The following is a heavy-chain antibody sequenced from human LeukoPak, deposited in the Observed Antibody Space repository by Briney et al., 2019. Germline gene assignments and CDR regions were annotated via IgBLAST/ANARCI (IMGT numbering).Heavy chain of an antibody. D-gene: IGHD1-1*01. V-gene: IGHV3-33*01. CDR3: GRDWKLDY. CDR2: IWYDGSNK. Sequence: GRSLRLSCAASGFTFSSYGMHWVRQAPVKGLEWVAVIWYDGSNKYYADSVKGRITISRDNSKNTLYLQMNSLRAEDTAIYYCGRDWKLDYWGQGDLVTVSS. J-gene: IGHJ4*02. CDR1: GFTFSSYG.